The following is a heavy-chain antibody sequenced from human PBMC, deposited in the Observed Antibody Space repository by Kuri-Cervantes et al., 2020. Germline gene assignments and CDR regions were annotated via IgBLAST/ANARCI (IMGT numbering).Heavy chain of an antibody. Sequence: GGSLRLSCAASGFTFSFYAMHWVRQAPGKGLEWVAGISHDGSLKDNAVSVKGRFTISRDNPKNTLFLQMNSLRTEDTAVYYCAGGGDSISWYGSPKYWGQGTLVTVSS. J-gene: IGHJ4*02. CDR1: GFTFSFYA. CDR3: AGGGDSISWYGSPKY. D-gene: IGHD6-13*01. CDR2: ISHDGSLK. V-gene: IGHV3-30-3*01.